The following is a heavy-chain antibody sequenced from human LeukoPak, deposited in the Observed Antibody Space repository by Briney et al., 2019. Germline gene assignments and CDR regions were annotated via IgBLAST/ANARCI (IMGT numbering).Heavy chain of an antibody. Sequence: KSSQTLSLTCTVSGGSISSGDYCWSWIRQPPGKGLEWVGEINHSGSTNYNPSLKSRVTISVDTSKNPFSLKLTPVTAADTAVYYCAKGGPPAAILTASAFDIWGQGTMVTVSS. V-gene: IGHV4-30-2*01. D-gene: IGHD2-2*02. J-gene: IGHJ3*02. CDR3: AKGGPPAAILTASAFDI. CDR2: INHSGST. CDR1: GGSISSGDYC.